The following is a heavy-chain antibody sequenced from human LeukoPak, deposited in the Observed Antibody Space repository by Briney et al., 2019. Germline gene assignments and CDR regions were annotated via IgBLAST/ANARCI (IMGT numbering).Heavy chain of an antibody. Sequence: GGSLRLSCAAYGFTFSNYAMSWVRQPPGKGLEWVSGITSGDNTYYADPVKGRVTISRDNSKNTLYLQMNSLRVEDTAIYYCAKAGVTTVWDAFPIWGQGTTVTVSS. CDR2: ITSGDNT. CDR3: AKAGVTTVWDAFPI. D-gene: IGHD4-17*01. J-gene: IGHJ3*02. V-gene: IGHV3-23*01. CDR1: GFTFSNYA.